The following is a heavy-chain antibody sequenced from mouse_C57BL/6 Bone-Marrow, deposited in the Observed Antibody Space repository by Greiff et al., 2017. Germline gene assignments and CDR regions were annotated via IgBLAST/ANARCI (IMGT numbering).Heavy chain of an antibody. CDR1: GFTFSDYY. CDR3: SRHRGLLLRWNAMDY. D-gene: IGHD1-1*01. V-gene: IGHV5-12*01. J-gene: IGHJ4*01. Sequence: DVMLVESGGGLVQPGGSLKLSCAASGFTFSDYYMYWVRQTPEKRLEWVAYISNGGGSTYYPDTVKGRFPISRDNAKNTLYLQRSRLKSEDTAMYYWSRHRGLLLRWNAMDYWGQGTSVTVSS. CDR2: ISNGGGST.